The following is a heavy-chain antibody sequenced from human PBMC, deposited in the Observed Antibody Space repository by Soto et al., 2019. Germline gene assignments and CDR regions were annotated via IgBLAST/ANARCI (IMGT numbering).Heavy chain of an antibody. CDR3: ARPYGGKIGDAPDL. CDR2: ISDAAGSA. J-gene: IGHJ3*01. CDR1: GFTFSSYA. D-gene: IGHD4-17*01. V-gene: IGHV3-23*01. Sequence: GGSLRLSCVASGFTFSSYAMSWVRLVPGKGLEWVSTISDAAGSAYYVDSVKGRFTISRDNSKKTLYLQMNSLRAEDSAVYYCARPYGGKIGDAPDLWGPGTMVTVSS.